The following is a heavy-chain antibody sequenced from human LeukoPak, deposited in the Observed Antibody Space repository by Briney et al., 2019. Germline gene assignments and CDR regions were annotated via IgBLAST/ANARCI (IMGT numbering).Heavy chain of an antibody. CDR3: ARDRGDDGSRHN. D-gene: IGHD5-24*01. CDR1: GGSISSYY. Sequence: SETLSLTCTVSGGSISSYYWNWIRQPPGKGLEWIGYIYYSGTTNYNPSLKSRVSMSVDTSKNQISLKLRSVTAADTAVYYCARDRGDDGSRHNWGQGTLVTVSS. V-gene: IGHV4-59*12. CDR2: IYYSGTT. J-gene: IGHJ4*02.